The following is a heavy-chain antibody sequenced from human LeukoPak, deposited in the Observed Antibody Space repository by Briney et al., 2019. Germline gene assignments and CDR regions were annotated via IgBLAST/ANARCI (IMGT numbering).Heavy chain of an antibody. V-gene: IGHV1-8*01. CDR2: MNPNSGNT. D-gene: IGHD3-3*01. CDR3: ARGRGTYYDFWSGGTDY. CDR1: GYTFTSYD. Sequence: ASVKVSCKASGYTFTSYDINWVRQATGQGLEWMGWMNPNSGNTGYAQKFQGRVTTTRNTSISTAYMELSSLRSEDTAVYYCARGRGTYYDFWSGGTDYWGQGTLVTVSS. J-gene: IGHJ4*02.